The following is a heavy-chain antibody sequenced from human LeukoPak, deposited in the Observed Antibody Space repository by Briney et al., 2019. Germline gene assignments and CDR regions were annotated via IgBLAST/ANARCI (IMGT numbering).Heavy chain of an antibody. CDR3: ARDSRHNWGLSDWFDP. CDR2: IWYDGNTT. V-gene: IGHV3-33*01. D-gene: IGHD7-27*01. CDR1: GFTFNHYG. Sequence: PGGSLRLSCAASGFTFNHYGMHWVRQAPGKGLEWVAVIWYDGNTTYYSDSVKGRFTISRDNAKNTLYLQMNSLRAEDTAVYYCARDSRHNWGLSDWFDPWGQGTLVTVSS. J-gene: IGHJ5*02.